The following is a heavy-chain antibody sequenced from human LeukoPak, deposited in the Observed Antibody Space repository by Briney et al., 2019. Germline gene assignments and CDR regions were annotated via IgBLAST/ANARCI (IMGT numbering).Heavy chain of an antibody. D-gene: IGHD3-22*01. J-gene: IGHJ4*02. CDR1: GFTVSSNY. Sequence: GGSLRLSCAASGFTVSSNYMSWVRQAPGKGLEWVSVIYSGGSTYYADSVKGRFTISRDNSKNTLYLQMNSLRAEDTAVYYCARVIRYYYDSSGYYLDYWGQGTLVTVSS. V-gene: IGHV3-66*01. CDR3: ARVIRYYYDSSGYYLDY. CDR2: IYSGGST.